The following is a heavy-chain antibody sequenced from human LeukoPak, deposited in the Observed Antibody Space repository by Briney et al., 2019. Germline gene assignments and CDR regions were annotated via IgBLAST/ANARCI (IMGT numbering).Heavy chain of an antibody. D-gene: IGHD6-19*01. V-gene: IGHV3-21*01. CDR3: AKTTSSGWN. CDR1: GFTFSTYT. CDR2: ISSGRRYM. Sequence: GGSLRLSCADSGFTFSTYTMNWVRQAPGKGLEWVSSISSGRRYMYYADSVKGRFTISRDNAKNSLYLQMNSLRAEDTAVYYWAKTTSSGWNWGQGTLVTVSS. J-gene: IGHJ4*02.